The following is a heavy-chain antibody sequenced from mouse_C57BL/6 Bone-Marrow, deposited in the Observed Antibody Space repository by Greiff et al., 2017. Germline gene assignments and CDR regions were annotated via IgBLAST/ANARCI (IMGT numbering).Heavy chain of an antibody. V-gene: IGHV7-3*01. CDR3: ERSSYEYFDV. Sequence: EVKLMESGGGLVQPGGSLSLSCAASGFTFTDYYMSWVRQPPGKALEWLGFIRNKANGYTTEYSASVKGRFTISRDNYHSILYLQMNDLRAEDSATYYCERSSYEYFDVWGKGTTVTVSS. D-gene: IGHD1-1*01. J-gene: IGHJ1*03. CDR2: IRNKANGYTT. CDR1: GFTFTDYY.